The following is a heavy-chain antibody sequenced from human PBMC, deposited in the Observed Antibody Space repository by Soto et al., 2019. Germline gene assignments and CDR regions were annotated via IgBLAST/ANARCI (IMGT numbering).Heavy chain of an antibody. D-gene: IGHD3-3*01. CDR2: ISGSGGST. J-gene: IGHJ5*02. V-gene: IGHV3-23*01. CDR1: GFTFSSYA. CDR3: AKDRGAWDYDFWSGFSYNWFDP. Sequence: QPGGSLRLSCAASGFTFSSYAMSWVRQAPGKGLEWVSAISGSGGSTYYADSVKGRFTISRDNSKNTLYLQMNSLRAEDTAVYYCAKDRGAWDYDFWSGFSYNWFDPWGQGTLVTVSS.